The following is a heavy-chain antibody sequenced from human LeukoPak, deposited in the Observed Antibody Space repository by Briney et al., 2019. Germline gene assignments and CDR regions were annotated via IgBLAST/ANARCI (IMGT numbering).Heavy chain of an antibody. V-gene: IGHV1-8*01. Sequence: ASVQVSCKASGYTFTSYDINWVRQATGQGLEWMGWMNPNSGNTGYAQKFQGRVTMTRNTSISTAYMELSSLRSEDTAVYYCVRGNGRQQLASKYMDVWGKGTTVTVSS. J-gene: IGHJ6*03. CDR1: GYTFTSYD. D-gene: IGHD6-13*01. CDR3: VRGNGRQQLASKYMDV. CDR2: MNPNSGNT.